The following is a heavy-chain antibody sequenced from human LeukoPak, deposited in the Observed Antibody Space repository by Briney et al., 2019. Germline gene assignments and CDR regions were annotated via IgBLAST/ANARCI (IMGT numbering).Heavy chain of an antibody. V-gene: IGHV4-39*07. CDR3: ARDQVVRFGELSHFDY. CDR2: IYYSGST. D-gene: IGHD3-10*01. CDR1: GGSISSSSYY. J-gene: IGHJ4*02. Sequence: SEALSLTCTVSGGSISSSSYYWGWIRQPPGKGLEWIGSIYYSGSTYYNPSLKSRVTISVDTSKNQFSLKLSSVTAADTAVYYCARDQVVRFGELSHFDYWGQGTLVTVSS.